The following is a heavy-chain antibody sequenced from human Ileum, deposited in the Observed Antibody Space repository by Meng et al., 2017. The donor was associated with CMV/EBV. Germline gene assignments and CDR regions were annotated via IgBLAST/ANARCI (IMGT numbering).Heavy chain of an antibody. CDR1: GYTFTGYY. J-gene: IGHJ4*02. Sequence: ASVKVSRKASGYTFTGYYMHWVRQAPGQGLEWMGWINPNSGGTNYAQKFQGRVTMTRDTSISTAYMALSRLRSDDTAVYYCARYWCSSTSCSFDYWGQGTLVTISS. V-gene: IGHV1-2*02. D-gene: IGHD2-2*01. CDR2: INPNSGGT. CDR3: ARYWCSSTSCSFDY.